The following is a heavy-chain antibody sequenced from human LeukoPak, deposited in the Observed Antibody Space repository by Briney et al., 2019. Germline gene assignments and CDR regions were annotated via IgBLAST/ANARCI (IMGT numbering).Heavy chain of an antibody. CDR2: ISSSGSTI. D-gene: IGHD6-19*01. CDR1: GFTFSDYY. V-gene: IGHV3-11*04. J-gene: IGHJ4*02. Sequence: PGGSLRLSCAASGFTFSDYYMSWIRQAPGKGLEWVSYISSSGSTIYYADSVKGRFTISRDNAKNSLYLQMNGLRAEDTAVYYCARDPRGIAVAGPDSDYWGQGTLVTVSS. CDR3: ARDPRGIAVAGPDSDY.